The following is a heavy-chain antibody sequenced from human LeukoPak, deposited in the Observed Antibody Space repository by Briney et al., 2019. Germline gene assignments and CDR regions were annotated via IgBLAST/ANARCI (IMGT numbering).Heavy chain of an antibody. CDR2: INWNGGST. J-gene: IGHJ4*02. CDR1: GFTFDDYG. D-gene: IGHD5-12*01. Sequence: GGSLRLSCAASGFTFDDYGMSWVRQAPGKGLEWVSGINWNGGSTGYADSVKGRFTISRDNAKNSLYLQMNSLRAEDTAVYYCAKDYGWLRYFGYWGQGTLVAVSS. CDR3: AKDYGWLRYFGY. V-gene: IGHV3-20*04.